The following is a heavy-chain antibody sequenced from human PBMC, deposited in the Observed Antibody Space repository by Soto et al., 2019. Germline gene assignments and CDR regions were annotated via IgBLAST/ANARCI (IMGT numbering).Heavy chain of an antibody. CDR1: GVTFNNYT. V-gene: IGHV1-69*08. D-gene: IGHD2-15*01. CDR2: VIPLLDAS. Sequence: QVQLVQSGAEVKKPGSSVKISCTASGVTFNNYTFTWVRRAPGQGLEWMGRVIPLLDASNYADKFQDRVTITADRATSTAYMELSGLKSEVSAIYYCASGKSQMTQDRMGFYYYMEVWGKGTTVTVSS. J-gene: IGHJ6*03. CDR3: ASGKSQMTQDRMGFYYYMEV.